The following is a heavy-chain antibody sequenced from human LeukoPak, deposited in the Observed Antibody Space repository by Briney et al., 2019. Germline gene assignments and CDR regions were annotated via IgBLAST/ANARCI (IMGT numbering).Heavy chain of an antibody. CDR3: AKDSYGGYNDFGIDS. J-gene: IGHJ4*02. CDR2: SSFDENNK. D-gene: IGHD5-12*01. V-gene: IGHV3-30*18. CDR1: GFTFFTYS. Sequence: PGGSLRLSCAASGFTFFTYSMHWVRQAPSKGLEWLAVSSFDENNKYYADSVRGRFTISRDNSKNTVYLQMDSLRPEDTAIYYCAKDSYGGYNDFGIDSWGQGTLVSVSS.